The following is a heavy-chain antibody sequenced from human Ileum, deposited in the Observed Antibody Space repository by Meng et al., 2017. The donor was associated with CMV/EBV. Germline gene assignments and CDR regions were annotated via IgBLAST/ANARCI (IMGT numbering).Heavy chain of an antibody. J-gene: IGHJ4*02. CDR3: TSGWGLNY. Sequence: QVQLQQSGPGLVKPSQTLSLTCVISGDSISGSNTAWNWLRQSPSTGLEWLGRTFYRPKWYYDYAVSVNSRIAIIPDTSKNQLSLQLNSVTPEDTAVYYCTSGWGLNYWGQGTLVTVSS. V-gene: IGHV6-1*01. CDR1: GDSISGSNTA. D-gene: IGHD3-10*01. CDR2: TFYRPKWYY.